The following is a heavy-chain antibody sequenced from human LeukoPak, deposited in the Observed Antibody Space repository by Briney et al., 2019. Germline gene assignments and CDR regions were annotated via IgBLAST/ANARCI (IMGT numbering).Heavy chain of an antibody. D-gene: IGHD6-13*01. CDR1: GGSFSGYY. CDR2: INHSGST. J-gene: IGHJ4*02. V-gene: IGHV4-34*01. Sequence: SETLSLTCAVYGGSFSGYYWSWIRQPPGKGLEWIGEINHSGSTNYNPSPKSRVTISVDTSKNQFSLKLSSVTAADTAVYYCARKSRIAAAVTAGGIDYWGQGTLVTVSS. CDR3: ARKSRIAAAVTAGGIDY.